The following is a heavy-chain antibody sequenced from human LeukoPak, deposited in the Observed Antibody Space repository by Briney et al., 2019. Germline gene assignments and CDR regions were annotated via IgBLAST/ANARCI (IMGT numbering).Heavy chain of an antibody. CDR3: TTGVLEAVTTGDY. J-gene: IGHJ4*02. CDR2: IKGKTAGGTT. CDR1: GFTFSSYA. D-gene: IGHD4-17*01. Sequence: GGSLRLSCAASGFTFSSYAMSWVRQAPGKGLEWVGRIKGKTAGGTTDYAAPVKGRFTISRDDSKNTLYLQMNSLKTEDTAVYYCTTGVLEAVTTGDYWGQGTLVTVSS. V-gene: IGHV3-15*01.